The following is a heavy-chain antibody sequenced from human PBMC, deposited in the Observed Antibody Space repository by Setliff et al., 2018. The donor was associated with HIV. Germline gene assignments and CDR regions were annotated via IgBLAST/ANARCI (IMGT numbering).Heavy chain of an antibody. V-gene: IGHV4-31*03. Sequence: SETLSLTCTVSGVSMTSGGYYWSWIRQLPGKGLEWIGYIYYSETTYYNPSLSSRVTISEDSSMNQFSPKLTSVTAADTAVYYCARVREISDVRLSAFDIWGQGTMVTVSS. CDR3: ARVREISDVRLSAFDI. J-gene: IGHJ3*02. CDR2: IYYSETT. CDR1: GVSMTSGGYY. D-gene: IGHD2-21*02.